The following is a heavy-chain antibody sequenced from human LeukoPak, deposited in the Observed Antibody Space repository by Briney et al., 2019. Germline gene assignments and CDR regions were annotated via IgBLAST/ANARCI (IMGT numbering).Heavy chain of an antibody. CDR1: GFTFDDYA. CDR2: ISSSGGSSGGST. CDR3: AKGRDHSDY. Sequence: GRSLRLSCAASGFTFDDYAMNWVRQAPGKGLEWVSAISSSGGSSGGSTHYADSVKGRFTISRDNFKNMLYLQMNSLRAEDTAVYYCAKGRDHSDYWGQGTLVTVSS. V-gene: IGHV3-23*01. J-gene: IGHJ4*02.